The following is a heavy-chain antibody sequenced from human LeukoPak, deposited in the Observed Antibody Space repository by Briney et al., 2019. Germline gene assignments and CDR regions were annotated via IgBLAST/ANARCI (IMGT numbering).Heavy chain of an antibody. CDR3: ARDITVGAPKTGYFDY. V-gene: IGHV3-30*04. D-gene: IGHD1-26*01. Sequence: GGSLRLSCAASGFTFSSYAMHWVRQAPGKGLEWVAVISYDGSNKYYADSVKGRFTISRDNSKNTLYLQMNSLRAEDTAVYYCARDITVGAPKTGYFDYWGQGTLVTVSS. CDR2: ISYDGSNK. CDR1: GFTFSSYA. J-gene: IGHJ4*02.